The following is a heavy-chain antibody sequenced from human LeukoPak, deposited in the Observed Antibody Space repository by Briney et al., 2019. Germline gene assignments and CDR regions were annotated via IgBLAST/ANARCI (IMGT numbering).Heavy chain of an antibody. D-gene: IGHD3-22*01. V-gene: IGHV3-21*01. J-gene: IGHJ4*02. CDR2: ISSSSYI. CDR3: AREVTTYYYDSSGYYYLDY. Sequence: PGGSLRLSCAASGFTFSSYSMNWVRQAPGKGLEWVSSISSSSYIYYADSVKGRFTISRDNAKNSLYLQMNSLRAEDTAVYYCAREVTTYYYDSSGYYYLDYWGQGTLVTVSS. CDR1: GFTFSSYS.